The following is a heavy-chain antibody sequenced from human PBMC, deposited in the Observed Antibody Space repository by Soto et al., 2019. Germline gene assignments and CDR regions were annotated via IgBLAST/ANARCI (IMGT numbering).Heavy chain of an antibody. Sequence: ASVKVSCKASGYTFTSYYMHWVRQAPGQGLEWMGIINPSGGSTSYAQKFQGRVTMTRDTSTSTVYMELSSLRSEDTAVYYCARDRSPVGDGYNYEYYFDYWGQGTLVTVSS. D-gene: IGHD1-1*01. CDR3: ARDRSPVGDGYNYEYYFDY. CDR2: INPSGGST. J-gene: IGHJ4*02. V-gene: IGHV1-46*01. CDR1: GYTFTSYY.